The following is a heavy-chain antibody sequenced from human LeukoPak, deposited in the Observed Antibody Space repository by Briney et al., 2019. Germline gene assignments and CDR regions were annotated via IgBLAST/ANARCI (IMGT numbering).Heavy chain of an antibody. Sequence: GGSLRLSCAASGFTFSSYESNWVRQAPGKGLEWVSYISSSGSTIYYADSVRGRFTISRDNAKNSLYLQMNSLRAEDTAVYYCSRGMTTLDYWGQGTLVTVSS. CDR2: ISSSGSTI. CDR1: GFTFSSYE. V-gene: IGHV3-48*03. D-gene: IGHD4-17*01. CDR3: SRGMTTLDY. J-gene: IGHJ4*02.